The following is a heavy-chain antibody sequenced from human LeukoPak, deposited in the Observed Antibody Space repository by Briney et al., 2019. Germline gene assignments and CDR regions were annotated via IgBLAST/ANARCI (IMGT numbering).Heavy chain of an antibody. V-gene: IGHV5-51*01. CDR3: ARQGLPGTYAY. Sequence: GESLKISCKCSGYTFTSDWIAWVRQMPGKGLEWMGIIYPGDSDTRYSPSFQGQVTISADKSISTAYLQWSSLKASDSAMYYCARQGLPGTYAYWGQGTLVTVSS. CDR1: GYTFTSDW. CDR2: IYPGDSDT. J-gene: IGHJ4*02. D-gene: IGHD1-14*01.